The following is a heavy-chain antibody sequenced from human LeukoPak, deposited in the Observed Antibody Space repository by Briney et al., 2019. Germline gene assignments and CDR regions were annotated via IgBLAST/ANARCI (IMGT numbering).Heavy chain of an antibody. CDR3: ARSQYYGSGSDVAYYYYGMDV. Sequence: ASVTVSCKASGYTFTSYDINLVRQATGQGLEWMGWMNPNSGNTGYAQKFQGRVTMTRNTSISTAYMELSSLRSEDTAVYYCARSQYYGSGSDVAYYYYGMDVWGQGTTVTASS. J-gene: IGHJ6*02. CDR1: GYTFTSYD. V-gene: IGHV1-8*01. CDR2: MNPNSGNT. D-gene: IGHD3-10*01.